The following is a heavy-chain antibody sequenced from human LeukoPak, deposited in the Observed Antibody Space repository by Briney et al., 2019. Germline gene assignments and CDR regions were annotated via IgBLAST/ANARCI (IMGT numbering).Heavy chain of an antibody. V-gene: IGHV3-23*01. CDR1: GFTFTKYP. CDR3: AKGYSSGWFDAFDI. CDR2: ISTSGGDT. J-gene: IGHJ3*02. D-gene: IGHD6-19*01. Sequence: PGGSLRLSCVASGFTFTKYPMAWFRQAPGKGLEWVSRISTSGGDTYYADSVKGRFTISRDNSKNTLYLQMNSLRAEDTAVYYCAKGYSSGWFDAFDIWGQGTMVTVSS.